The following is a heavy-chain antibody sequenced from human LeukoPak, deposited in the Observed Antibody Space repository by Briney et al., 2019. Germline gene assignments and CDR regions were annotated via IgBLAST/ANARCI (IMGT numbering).Heavy chain of an antibody. D-gene: IGHD1-1*01. CDR3: ARGRYNWNDRPIFYGMDV. CDR2: IIPIFGTA. J-gene: IGHJ6*02. V-gene: IGHV1-69*01. CDR1: GGTFSSYA. Sequence: SVRVSCKASGGTFSSYAISWVRQASGQGLEWMGGIIPIFGTANYAQKFQGRVTITADESTSTAYMELSSLRSEDTAVYYCARGRYNWNDRPIFYGMDVWGQGTTVTVSS.